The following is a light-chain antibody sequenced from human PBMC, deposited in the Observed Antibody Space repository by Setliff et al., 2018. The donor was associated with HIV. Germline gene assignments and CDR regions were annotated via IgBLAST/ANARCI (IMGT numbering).Light chain of an antibody. V-gene: IGLV2-8*01. Sequence: LTQPPSASGSPGQSVTISCTGTRSDVGGYDRVSWYQQHPGKAPKLIIFDVNKRPSGVPDRFSGSKSGNSASLTVSGLQADDQAHYYCSSYAVTNTYVFGTGTKVTVL. CDR3: SSYAVTNTYV. CDR2: DVN. CDR1: RSDVGGYDR. J-gene: IGLJ1*01.